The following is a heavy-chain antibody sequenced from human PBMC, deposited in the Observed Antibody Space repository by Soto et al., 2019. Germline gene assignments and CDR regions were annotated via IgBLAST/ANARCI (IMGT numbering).Heavy chain of an antibody. V-gene: IGHV4-31*03. CDR1: GGSIGSGGYY. CDR3: ARGGDYDNYIDY. CDR2: IFHSGST. D-gene: IGHD3-22*01. Sequence: QVQLQESGPGLVKPTRSMALTCTVSGGSIGSGGYYWRWIRQHPGKGLEWLGYIFHSGSTYYNPSLRSRVTTSVDTSKNQFSLKLSSVTAACTAVYYCARGGDYDNYIDYCGQGTLVTVSS. J-gene: IGHJ4*02.